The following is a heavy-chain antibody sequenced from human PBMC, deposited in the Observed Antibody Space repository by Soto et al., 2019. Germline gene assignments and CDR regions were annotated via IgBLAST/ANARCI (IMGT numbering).Heavy chain of an antibody. CDR2: IGGTAGFI. Sequence: EMQLVQSGGGLVKSGGSLRLSCAASDFSFSSYTMNWVRQAPGKGLEWVSSIGGTAGFIFYADSVKGRFTISRDNARNLLFLQTNSLRAEDTAVYYCGKCRGDLGMVTPYFYYGMDVWGQGTTVTASS. CDR3: GKCRGDLGMVTPYFYYGMDV. CDR1: DFSFSSYT. J-gene: IGHJ6*02. D-gene: IGHD2-21*01. V-gene: IGHV3-21*06.